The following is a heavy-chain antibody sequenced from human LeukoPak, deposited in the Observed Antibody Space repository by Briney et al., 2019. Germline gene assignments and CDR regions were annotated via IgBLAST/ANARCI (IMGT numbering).Heavy chain of an antibody. CDR2: ISWNSGSI. CDR3: ARDGVGRVPEMSAPDY. Sequence: PGGSLRLSCAASGFTFDDYAMHWVRQAPGKGLEWVSGISWNSGSIGYAESVKGRFTISRDNAKNSLFLQMNSLRAEDTAVYYCARDGVGRVPEMSAPDYWGQGTLVTVSS. V-gene: IGHV3-9*01. J-gene: IGHJ4*02. D-gene: IGHD3-16*01. CDR1: GFTFDDYA.